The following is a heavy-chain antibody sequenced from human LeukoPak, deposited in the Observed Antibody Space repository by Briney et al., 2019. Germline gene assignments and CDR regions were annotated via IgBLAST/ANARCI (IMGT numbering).Heavy chain of an antibody. CDR3: ARDYGGSSPFDY. J-gene: IGHJ4*02. Sequence: GGSLRLSCAASGFTFSSYGMHWVRQAPGKGLEWVAFIRYDGSNKYYADSVKGRFTISRDNAKNSLYLHMNSLRAEDTAVYYCARDYGGSSPFDYWGQGTLVTVSS. D-gene: IGHD4-23*01. CDR1: GFTFSSYG. V-gene: IGHV3-30*02. CDR2: IRYDGSNK.